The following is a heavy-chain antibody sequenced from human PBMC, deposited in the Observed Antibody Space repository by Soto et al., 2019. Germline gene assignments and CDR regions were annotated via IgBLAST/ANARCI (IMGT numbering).Heavy chain of an antibody. V-gene: IGHV1-18*04. Sequence: ASVKVSCKASGYMFTSYGITWVRQAPGQGLEWVGWISAYNHNTKYAQNFQGRITLTTDISSRTAYMELRSLRSDDTAVYYCARVFSLPAGPNYYGMDVWGQGTTVTVSS. CDR2: ISAYNHNT. J-gene: IGHJ6*02. CDR1: GYMFTSYG. CDR3: ARVFSLPAGPNYYGMDV.